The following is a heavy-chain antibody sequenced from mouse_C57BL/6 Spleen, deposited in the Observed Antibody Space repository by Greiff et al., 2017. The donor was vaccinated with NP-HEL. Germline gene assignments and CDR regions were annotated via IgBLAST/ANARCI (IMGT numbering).Heavy chain of an antibody. Sequence: QVQLQQSGAELVRPGASVKLSCKASGYTFTDYYINWVKQRPGQGLEWIARIYPGSGNTYYNEKFKGKATLTAEKSSSTAYMQLSSLTSEDSAVYFCARLNLYFDYWGQGTTLTVSS. CDR3: ARLNLYFDY. J-gene: IGHJ2*01. CDR2: IYPGSGNT. V-gene: IGHV1-76*01. CDR1: GYTFTDYY.